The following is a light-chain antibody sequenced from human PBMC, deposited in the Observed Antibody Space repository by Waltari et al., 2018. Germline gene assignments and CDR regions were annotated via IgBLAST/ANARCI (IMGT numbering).Light chain of an antibody. CDR3: LQDYNYPGT. CDR1: QGIRSD. J-gene: IGKJ4*01. V-gene: IGKV1-6*01. CDR2: AAS. Sequence: AIQMTQSPSSLSASIGDRVTITCRASQGIRSDLGWYQQKPGKAPRLLIYAASTLQSGVTSRFSGSGSGTDFTLTISSLQPEDFGTYYCLQDYNYPGTFGGGTKVEIK.